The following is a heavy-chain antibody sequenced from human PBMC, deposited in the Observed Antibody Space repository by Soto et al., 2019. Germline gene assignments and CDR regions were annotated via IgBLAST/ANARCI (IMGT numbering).Heavy chain of an antibody. CDR1: GYTFTSYG. CDR2: ISAYNGNT. D-gene: IGHD1-20*01. V-gene: IGHV1-18*01. CDR3: ASGITGTGYGMDV. J-gene: IGHJ6*02. Sequence: ASVKVSCKASGYTFTSYGISWVRQAPGQGLEWMGWISAYNGNTNYAQKLQGRVTMTTDTSTSTAYMGLRSLRSDDTAVYYCASGITGTGYGMDVWGQGTTVTVSS.